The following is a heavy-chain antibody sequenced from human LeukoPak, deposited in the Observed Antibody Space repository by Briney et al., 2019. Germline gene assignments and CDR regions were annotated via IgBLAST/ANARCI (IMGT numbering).Heavy chain of an antibody. D-gene: IGHD3-22*01. CDR3: AVNYYDSSGQRAFDI. CDR2: ISAYNGNT. J-gene: IGHJ3*02. CDR1: GYTFTSYG. Sequence: ASVEVSCKASGYTFTSYGISWVRQAPGQGLEWMGWISAYNGNTNYAQKLQGRVTMTTDTSTSTAYMELRSLRSDDTAVYYCAVNYYDSSGQRAFDIWGQGTMVTVSS. V-gene: IGHV1-18*01.